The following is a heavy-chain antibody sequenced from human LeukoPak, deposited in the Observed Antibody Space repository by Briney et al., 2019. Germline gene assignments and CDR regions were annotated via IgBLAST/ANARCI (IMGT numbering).Heavy chain of an antibody. V-gene: IGHV3-23*01. J-gene: IGHJ5*02. D-gene: IGHD6-13*01. CDR3: AKGWYSEHYYNWFDP. CDR2: ISGSGGST. Sequence: GGSLRLSCAASGFTFSSYAMSWVRQAPGKGLEWVSAISGSGGSTYYADSVKGRFTISRDNSKNTLYLQMNSLRAEDTAVYYCAKGWYSEHYYNWFDPWGQGTLVTVSS. CDR1: GFTFSSYA.